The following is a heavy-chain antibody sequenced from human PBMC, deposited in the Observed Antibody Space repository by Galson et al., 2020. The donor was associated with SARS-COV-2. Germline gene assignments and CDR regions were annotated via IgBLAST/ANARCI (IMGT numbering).Heavy chain of an antibody. Sequence: SVKVSCKASGGTFSSYAISWVRQAPGQGLEWMGGIIPIFGTANYAQKFQGRVTITADESTSTAYMELSSLRSEDTAVYYCARMPQVYYGSGSYYNRRGFDPWGQGTLVTVSS. D-gene: IGHD3-10*01. CDR1: GGTFSSYA. CDR2: IIPIFGTA. J-gene: IGHJ5*02. CDR3: ARMPQVYYGSGSYYNRRGFDP. V-gene: IGHV1-69*13.